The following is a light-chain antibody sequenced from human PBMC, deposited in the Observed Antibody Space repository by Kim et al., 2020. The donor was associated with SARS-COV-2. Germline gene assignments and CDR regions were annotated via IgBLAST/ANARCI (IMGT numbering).Light chain of an antibody. Sequence: QSLTLSCTGTSSDVGKDDLVSWYQQHTGKAPKLLIHDVAKRPSGVSNRVSGSKSGNTASLTISGLQGEDEADYYCCSYAGSTTVVFGEGTKVTVL. CDR3: CSYAGSTTVV. CDR1: SSDVGKDDL. CDR2: DVA. V-gene: IGLV2-23*02. J-gene: IGLJ2*01.